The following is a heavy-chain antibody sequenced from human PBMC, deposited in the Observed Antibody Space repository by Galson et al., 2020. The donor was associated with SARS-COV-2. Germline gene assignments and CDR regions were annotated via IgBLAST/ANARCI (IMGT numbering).Heavy chain of an antibody. J-gene: IGHJ4*02. CDR2: ISYTGSAK. D-gene: IGHD3-22*01. V-gene: IGHV3-30*04. Sequence: GESLKISCEASGLTLTTYAMPWVRQTPGKGLEWVAIISYTGSAKYYADSVKGRFTISRDNSKTTLYLHMSSLSAEDTAVYYCASDPATTFSSGRGLDYCGQGTLVTVSS. CDR3: ASDPATTFSSGRGLDY. CDR1: GLTLTTYA.